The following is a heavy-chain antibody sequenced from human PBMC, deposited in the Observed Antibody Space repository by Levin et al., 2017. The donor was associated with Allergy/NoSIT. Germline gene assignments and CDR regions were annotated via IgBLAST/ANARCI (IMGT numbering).Heavy chain of an antibody. J-gene: IGHJ5*02. CDR1: GYSFTSYW. D-gene: IGHD2-2*01. V-gene: IGHV5-51*01. CDR3: ARRIDVVVPAAMNWFDP. CDR2: IYPGDSDT. Sequence: AGGSLRLSCKGSGYSFTSYWIGWVRQMPGKGLEWMGIIYPGDSDTRYSPSFQGQVTISADKSISTAYLQWSSLKASDTAMYYCARRIDVVVPAAMNWFDPWGQGTLVTVSS.